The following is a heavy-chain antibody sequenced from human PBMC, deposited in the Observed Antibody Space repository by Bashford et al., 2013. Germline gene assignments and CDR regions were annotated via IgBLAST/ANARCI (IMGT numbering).Heavy chain of an antibody. D-gene: IGHD2-2*01. V-gene: IGHV4-31*03. CDR2: IYYSGST. Sequence: LSLTCTVSGGSISSGGYYWSWIRQHPGKGLEWIGYIYYSGSTYYNPSLKSRVTISVDTSKNQFSLKLSSVTAADTAVYYCARDAIYCSSTSCSNTAFDIWAKGQWSPSPQ. CDR3: ARDAIYCSSTSCSNTAFDI. CDR1: GGSISSGGYY. J-gene: IGHJ3*02.